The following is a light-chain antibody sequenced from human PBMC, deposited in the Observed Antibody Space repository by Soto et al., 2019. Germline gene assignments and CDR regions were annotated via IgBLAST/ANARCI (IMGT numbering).Light chain of an antibody. CDR1: SSDVGAYNF. CDR2: DVT. Sequence: QSVLTQPASVSGSRGQSITISCTGTSSDVGAYNFVSWYQQHPGKKPKLMIYDVTTRPSGVSNRFSGSKSGNTASLTISGLLAEDEADYYCSSHTSGSPLVFGTGTKVTVL. V-gene: IGLV2-14*03. J-gene: IGLJ1*01. CDR3: SSHTSGSPLV.